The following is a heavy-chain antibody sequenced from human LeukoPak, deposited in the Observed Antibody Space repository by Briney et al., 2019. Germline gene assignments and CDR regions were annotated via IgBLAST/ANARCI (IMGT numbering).Heavy chain of an antibody. CDR2: IYSGGST. J-gene: IGHJ4*02. CDR1: GFTVRSNY. Sequence: GGSLRLSCAASGFTVRSNYMSWARQAPGKGLEWVSVIYSGGSTYYADSVKGRFTISRDNSKNTLYLQMNSLRAEDTAVYYCARSPYSSGWYYFDYWGQGALVTVSS. CDR3: ARSPYSSGWYYFDY. D-gene: IGHD6-19*01. V-gene: IGHV3-66*02.